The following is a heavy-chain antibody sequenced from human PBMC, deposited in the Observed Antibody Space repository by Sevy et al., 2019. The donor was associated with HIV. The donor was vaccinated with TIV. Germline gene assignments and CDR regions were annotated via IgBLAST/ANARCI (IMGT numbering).Heavy chain of an antibody. Sequence: SETLSLTCTVSGGSIGRLYWSWIRQPPGKGLEWIGYIYYSGSTNYNPSLKSRVTMSVDTSKNQFSLKLRSVTAADTAVYYCARLDAFDIWGQGTMVTVSS. CDR3: ARLDAFDI. CDR2: IYYSGST. V-gene: IGHV4-59*08. CDR1: GGSIGRLY. J-gene: IGHJ3*02.